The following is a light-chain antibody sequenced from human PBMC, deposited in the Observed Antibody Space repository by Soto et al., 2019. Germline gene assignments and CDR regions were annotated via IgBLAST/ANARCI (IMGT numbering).Light chain of an antibody. CDR1: QDVSRY. V-gene: IGKV1-9*01. CDR3: QQLNSYVFA. Sequence: DIPLTQSPSFLSASVGDRVTITCRASQDVSRYLAWYQQKPGKAPNLLIYAASTLRSGVPSRFSGSGSETEFSLPISSLQPDDFATYYCQQLNSYVFAFGPGTKVDIK. J-gene: IGKJ3*01. CDR2: AAS.